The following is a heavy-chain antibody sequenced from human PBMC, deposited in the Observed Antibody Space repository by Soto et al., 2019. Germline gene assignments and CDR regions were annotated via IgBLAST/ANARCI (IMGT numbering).Heavy chain of an antibody. J-gene: IGHJ4*02. Sequence: QVQLVESGGGVVQPGRSLRLSCAASGFAFSSYGMHWVRQTPGKGLEWVALIWYDGSNQYYADSVKGRFTISRDNSKNTLYLQMHSLRAEDTAVYFCTRSPPAVAGRYYFDFWGQGTLVTVSS. CDR3: TRSPPAVAGRYYFDF. D-gene: IGHD6-6*01. CDR1: GFAFSSYG. CDR2: IWYDGSNQ. V-gene: IGHV3-33*01.